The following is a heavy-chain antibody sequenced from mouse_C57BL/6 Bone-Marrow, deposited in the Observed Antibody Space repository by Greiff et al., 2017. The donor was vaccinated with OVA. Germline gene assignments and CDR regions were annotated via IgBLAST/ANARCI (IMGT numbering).Heavy chain of an antibody. Sequence: VQLVESGAELVRPGTSVKMSCKASGYTFTNYWIGWAKQRPGHGLEWIGDIYPGGGYTNYNEKFKGKATLTADKSSSTAYMQFSSLTSEDSAIYYCARGDGYYPFAYWGQGTLVTVSA. D-gene: IGHD2-3*01. CDR2: IYPGGGYT. CDR1: GYTFTNYW. V-gene: IGHV1-63*01. CDR3: ARGDGYYPFAY. J-gene: IGHJ3*01.